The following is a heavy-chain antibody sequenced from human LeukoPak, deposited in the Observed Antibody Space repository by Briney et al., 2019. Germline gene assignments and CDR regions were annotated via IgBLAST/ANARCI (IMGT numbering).Heavy chain of an antibody. D-gene: IGHD3-10*01. J-gene: IGHJ4*02. CDR3: VRRLWFGELLDY. CDR1: GGSFSGYY. Sequence: SETLSLTCAVYGGSFSGYYWSWIRQPPGKGLEWIGEINHSGSTNYNPSLKSRVTISVDTSKNQFSLKLSSVTAADTAVYYCVRRLWFGELLDYWGQGTLVTVSS. CDR2: INHSGST. V-gene: IGHV4-34*01.